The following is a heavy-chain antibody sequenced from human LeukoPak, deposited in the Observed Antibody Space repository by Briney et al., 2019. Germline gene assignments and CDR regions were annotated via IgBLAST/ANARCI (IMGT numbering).Heavy chain of an antibody. CDR2: INPTGTGT. CDR3: AKGRGLELLYYYYMDV. D-gene: IGHD1-7*01. CDR1: GYTFINNW. J-gene: IGHJ6*03. V-gene: IGHV1-46*01. Sequence: ASVKVSCKASGYTFINNWMHWVRQAPGQGLEWIGLINPTGTGTLYAQKFQGRVTMTRDMSTSTGYMELSSLRSDDTAVYYCAKGRGLELLYYYYMDVWGKGTTVTVSS.